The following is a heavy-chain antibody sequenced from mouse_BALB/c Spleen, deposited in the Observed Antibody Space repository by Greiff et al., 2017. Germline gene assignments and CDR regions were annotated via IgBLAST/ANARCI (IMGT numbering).Heavy chain of an antibody. D-gene: IGHD4-1*01. CDR2: ISNGGGST. Sequence: EVKLMESGGGLVQPGGSLKLSCAASGFTFSSYTMSWVRQTPEKRLEWVAYISNGGGSTYYPDTVKGRFTISRDNAKNTLYLQMSSLKSEDTAMYYCARHAGTGAMDYWGQGTSVTVSS. J-gene: IGHJ4*01. CDR3: ARHAGTGAMDY. CDR1: GFTFSSYT. V-gene: IGHV5-12-2*01.